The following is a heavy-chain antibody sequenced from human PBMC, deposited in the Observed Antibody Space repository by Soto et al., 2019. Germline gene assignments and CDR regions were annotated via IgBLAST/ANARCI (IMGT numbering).Heavy chain of an antibody. V-gene: IGHV4-39*07. D-gene: IGHD6-19*01. CDR2: IYYSGST. CDR3: AKGNGWYYY. Sequence: SETLSLTCTVSGVSFSSRSYYWGWVRQPPGKGLEWIGSIYYSGSTDYNPSLKSRVTIAIDTSKNQFSLKLNSVTAADTAVYYCAKGNGWYYYWGQGTLVTVSS. CDR1: GVSFSSRSYY. J-gene: IGHJ4*02.